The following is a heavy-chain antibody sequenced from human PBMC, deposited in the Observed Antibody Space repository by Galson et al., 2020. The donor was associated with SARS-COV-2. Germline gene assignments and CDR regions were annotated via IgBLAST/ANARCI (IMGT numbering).Heavy chain of an antibody. CDR3: ARAYSGSYSSYFDY. J-gene: IGHJ4*02. D-gene: IGHD1-26*01. Sequence: GESLKISCAASGSTFSSYAMHWVRQAPGKGLEWVAVISYDGSNKYYADSVKGRFTISRDNSKNTLYLQMNSLRAEATVVYYCARAYSGSYSSYFDYWGQGTLVTVSS. CDR2: ISYDGSNK. CDR1: GSTFSSYA. V-gene: IGHV3-30*04.